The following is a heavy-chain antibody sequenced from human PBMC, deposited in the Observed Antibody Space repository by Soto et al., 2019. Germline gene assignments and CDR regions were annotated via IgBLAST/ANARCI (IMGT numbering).Heavy chain of an antibody. CDR2: ISGSGGST. J-gene: IGHJ4*02. D-gene: IGHD2-2*01. V-gene: IGHV3-23*01. Sequence: GGSLRLSCAASGFTFSSYAMSWVRQAPGKGLEWVSAISGSGGSTYYADSVKGRFTISRDNSKNTLYLQMNSLRAEDTAVYYCAKVLYCSRTSCQYYFDYWGQGTRVTVSS. CDR1: GFTFSSYA. CDR3: AKVLYCSRTSCQYYFDY.